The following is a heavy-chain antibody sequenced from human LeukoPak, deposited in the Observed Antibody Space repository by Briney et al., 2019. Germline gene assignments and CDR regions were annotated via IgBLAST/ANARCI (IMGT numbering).Heavy chain of an antibody. CDR3: ARVMGRYCSSTSCYVDY. J-gene: IGHJ4*02. CDR1: GFTFSNYG. V-gene: IGHV3-30*19. Sequence: PGGSLRLSCAASGFTFSNYGMHWVRQAPGKGLEGVAVISYDGSNKYYADSVKGRFTISRDNSKNTLYLQMNSLRAEDTAVYYCARVMGRYCSSTSCYVDYWGQGTLVTVSS. CDR2: ISYDGSNK. D-gene: IGHD2-2*01.